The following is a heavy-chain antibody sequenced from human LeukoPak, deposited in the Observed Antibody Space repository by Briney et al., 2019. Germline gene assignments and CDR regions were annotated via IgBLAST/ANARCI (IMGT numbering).Heavy chain of an antibody. CDR3: ARDQVSVAGTGIDY. Sequence: GGSLRLSCAASGFTFSDYYMSWIRQAPGKGLEWVSYISSSGDTVKYADSVKGRFTISRDNAKNSLYLQMNSLRAEDTAVYYCARDQVSVAGTGIDYWGQGTLVTVSS. D-gene: IGHD6-19*01. CDR1: GFTFSDYY. J-gene: IGHJ4*02. CDR2: ISSSGDTV. V-gene: IGHV3-11*04.